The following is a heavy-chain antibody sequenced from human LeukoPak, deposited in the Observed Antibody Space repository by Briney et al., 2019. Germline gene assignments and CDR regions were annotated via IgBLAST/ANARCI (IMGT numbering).Heavy chain of an antibody. Sequence: PGGSLRLSCAASGFTFSSYAMHWVRQAPGKGLEWVAVISYDGSNKYYADSVKGRFTISRDNSKNTLYLQMNSLRAEDTAVYYCARERSLQYSSYFDYWGQGTLVTVSS. CDR1: GFTFSSYA. V-gene: IGHV3-30-3*01. D-gene: IGHD6-13*01. CDR2: ISYDGSNK. J-gene: IGHJ4*02. CDR3: ARERSLQYSSYFDY.